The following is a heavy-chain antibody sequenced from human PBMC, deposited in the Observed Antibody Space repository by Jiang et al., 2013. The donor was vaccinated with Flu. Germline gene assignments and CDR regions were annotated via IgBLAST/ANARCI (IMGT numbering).Heavy chain of an antibody. Sequence: VQLVESGGGLVQPGGSLRLSCAASGFTFSSYAMSWVRQAPGKGLEWVSAISGSGGSTYYADSVKGRFTISRDNSKNTLYLQMNSLRAEDTAVYYCAKVSGTIFGVVIILGWFDPWGQGTLVTVSS. CDR2: ISGSGGST. D-gene: IGHD3-3*01. CDR3: AKVSGTIFGVVIILGWFDP. J-gene: IGHJ5*02. CDR1: GFTFSSYA. V-gene: IGHV3-23*04.